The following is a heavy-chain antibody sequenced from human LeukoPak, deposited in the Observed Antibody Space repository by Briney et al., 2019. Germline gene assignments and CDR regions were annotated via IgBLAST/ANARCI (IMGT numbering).Heavy chain of an antibody. CDR1: GGTFSSYA. CDR2: IIPIFGTA. CDR3: ARDFRPQEDTAMVNYFDY. V-gene: IGHV1-69*13. J-gene: IGHJ4*02. D-gene: IGHD5-18*01. Sequence: ASVKVSCKASGGTFSSYAISWVRQAPGQGLEWMGGIIPIFGTANYAQKFQGRVTITADESTSTAYMELSSLRSEDTAVYYCARDFRPQEDTAMVNYFDYWGQGTLVTVSS.